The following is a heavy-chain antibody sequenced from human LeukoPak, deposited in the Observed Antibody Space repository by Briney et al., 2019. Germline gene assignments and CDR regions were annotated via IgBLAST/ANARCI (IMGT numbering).Heavy chain of an antibody. CDR3: AKDEYNSSANWFDP. CDR2: ISYDGSNK. CDR1: GFTFSSYG. D-gene: IGHD6-6*01. V-gene: IGHV3-30*18. Sequence: PGRSLRLSCAASGFTFSSYGMHWVRQAPGKGLEWVAVISYDGSNKYYADSVKGRFTISRDNSKNTLYLQMNSLRAEDTAVYYCAKDEYNSSANWFDPWGQGTLVTVSS. J-gene: IGHJ5*02.